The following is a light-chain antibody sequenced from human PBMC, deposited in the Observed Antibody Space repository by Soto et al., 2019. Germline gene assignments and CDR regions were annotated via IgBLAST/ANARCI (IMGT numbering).Light chain of an antibody. J-gene: IGKJ4*01. CDR2: GAS. CDR1: QSVSSNY. Sequence: EIVLTQSPGTLSLSPGERATLSCRASQSVSSNYLAWYQQKPGQAPRLLIYGASSRATGSPDRFSGSGSGTDFTLKISRVEAEDVGVYYCMQALQTPLTFGGGTKVEI. CDR3: MQALQTPLT. V-gene: IGKV3-20*01.